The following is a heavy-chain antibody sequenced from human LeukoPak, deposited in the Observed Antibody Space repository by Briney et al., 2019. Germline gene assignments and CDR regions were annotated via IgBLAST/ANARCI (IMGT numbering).Heavy chain of an antibody. J-gene: IGHJ4*02. CDR2: IKQDGTKT. CDR3: ATAEYTVALDY. D-gene: IGHD5-12*01. Sequence: GGSLRLSCVASGFNFRNSWMTWVRQAPGKGLEWVANIKQDGTKTYYADSVKGRFTISRDNAKNSLYLQMNSLRVGDTAVYYCATAEYTVALDYWGQGALITVSS. V-gene: IGHV3-7*01. CDR1: GFNFRNSW.